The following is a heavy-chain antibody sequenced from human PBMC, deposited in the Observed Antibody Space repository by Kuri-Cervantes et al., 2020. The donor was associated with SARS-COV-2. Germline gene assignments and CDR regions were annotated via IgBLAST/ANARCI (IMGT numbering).Heavy chain of an antibody. Sequence: GASLKISCATFGFTFDDYTMYLVRQTPGKGLEWVSLISWDGGTTLYADSVRGRFITSRDNSKNSLYLQMNSLRSEDTALYYCAKGGRGCGSTSCSARDPAFHNFGLNVWGQGTTVTVSS. CDR2: ISWDGGTT. V-gene: IGHV3-43*01. D-gene: IGHD2-2*01. CDR1: GFTFDDYT. CDR3: AKGGRGCGSTSCSARDPAFHNFGLNV. J-gene: IGHJ6*02.